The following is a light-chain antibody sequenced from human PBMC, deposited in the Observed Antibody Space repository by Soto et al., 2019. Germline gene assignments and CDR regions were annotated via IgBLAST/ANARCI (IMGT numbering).Light chain of an antibody. V-gene: IGKV1-39*01. Sequence: DIQMTQSPSSMSASVGDRVTITCRASQSISSYLNWYQQKPGKAPKLLIYAASSLQSGVPSRFSGSGSGTDFTLTISSLKPEDFATYYCQQSYSTPITFSQGTRLEIK. CDR1: QSISSY. J-gene: IGKJ5*01. CDR3: QQSYSTPIT. CDR2: AAS.